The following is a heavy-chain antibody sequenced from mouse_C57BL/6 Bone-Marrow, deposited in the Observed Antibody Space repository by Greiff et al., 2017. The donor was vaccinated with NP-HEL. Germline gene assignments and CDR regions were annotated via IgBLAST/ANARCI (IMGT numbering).Heavy chain of an antibody. CDR1: GYAFSSSW. CDR2: IYPGDGDT. V-gene: IGHV1-82*01. CDR3: ARSGDYGDYIDY. D-gene: IGHD1-1*01. Sequence: VQLQQSGPELVKPGASVKISCKASGYAFSSSWMNWVKQRPGKGLEWIGRIYPGDGDTNYNGKFKGKATLTADKSSSTAYMQLSSLTSEDSAVYFCARSGDYGDYIDYWGQGTTLTVSS. J-gene: IGHJ2*01.